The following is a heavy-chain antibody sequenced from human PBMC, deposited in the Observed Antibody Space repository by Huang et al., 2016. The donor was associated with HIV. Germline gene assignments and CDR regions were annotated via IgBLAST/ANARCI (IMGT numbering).Heavy chain of an antibody. V-gene: IGHV3-74*01. Sequence: EVQLVESGGGLVQPGGSLRLSCAASGFTFSSYWMHWVRQAPGKGLVWGSRMYSGGSSSGYEDSVKCRFTISRDNAKNTLYLQMNSLRAEDTAVYYCVRDPRIQSWLNYFDYWGQGTLVSVSS. J-gene: IGHJ4*02. CDR2: MYSGGSSS. CDR3: VRDPRIQSWLNYFDY. CDR1: GFTFSSYW. D-gene: IGHD3-22*01.